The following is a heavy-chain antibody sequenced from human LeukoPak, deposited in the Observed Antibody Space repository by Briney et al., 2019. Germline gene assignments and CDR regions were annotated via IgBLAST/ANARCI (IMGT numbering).Heavy chain of an antibody. CDR1: GFTFSSYG. D-gene: IGHD6-19*01. V-gene: IGHV3-33*01. CDR3: ARVVSSRNDAFDI. Sequence: GGSLRLSCAASGFTFSSYGMHWVRQAPGKGLEWVAVIWYDGSNKYYADSVKGRLTISRDNSKNTLYLQMNSLRAEDTAVYYCARVVSSRNDAFDIWGQGTMVTVSS. CDR2: IWYDGSNK. J-gene: IGHJ3*02.